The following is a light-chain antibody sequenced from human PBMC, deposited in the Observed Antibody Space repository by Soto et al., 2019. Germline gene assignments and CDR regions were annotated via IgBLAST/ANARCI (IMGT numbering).Light chain of an antibody. J-gene: IGLJ1*01. CDR2: DVS. CDR1: PGKVGGYNY. V-gene: IGLV2-14*01. CDR3: SSYTSSSTLDV. Sequence: TRPPPWLGFPGQRFPPPSPGTPGKVGGYNYVSWYQQHPGKAPKLMIYDVSNRPSGVSNRFSGSKSGNTASLTISGLQAEDEADYYCSSYTSSSTLDVFGTGTKVTVL.